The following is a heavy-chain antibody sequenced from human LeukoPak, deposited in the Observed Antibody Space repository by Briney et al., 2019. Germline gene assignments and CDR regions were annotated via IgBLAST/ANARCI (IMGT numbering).Heavy chain of an antibody. CDR3: AREGTSEGDY. CDR1: GFTFSSYD. J-gene: IGHJ4*02. Sequence: GSLRLSCAASGFTFSSYDMNWVRQAPGKGLEWVSYISGSGSSIYYADFVKGRFTISRDNAKNSLYLQMNSLRAEDTAVYYCAREGTSEGDYWGQGTLVTVSS. V-gene: IGHV3-48*03. CDR2: ISGSGSSI.